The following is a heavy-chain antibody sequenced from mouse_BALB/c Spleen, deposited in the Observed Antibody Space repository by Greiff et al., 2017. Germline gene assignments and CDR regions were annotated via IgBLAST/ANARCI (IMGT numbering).Heavy chain of an antibody. CDR1: GFNIKDYY. CDR3: ARYYYGSAWFAY. CDR2: IDPENGNT. D-gene: IGHD1-1*01. V-gene: IGHV14-1*02. J-gene: IGHJ3*01. Sequence: VQLQQSGAELVRPGALVKLSCKASGFNIKDYYMHWVKQRPEQGLEWIGWIDPENGNTIYDPKFQGKASITADTSSNTAYLQLSSLTSEDTAVYYCARYYYGSAWFAYWGQGTLVTVSA.